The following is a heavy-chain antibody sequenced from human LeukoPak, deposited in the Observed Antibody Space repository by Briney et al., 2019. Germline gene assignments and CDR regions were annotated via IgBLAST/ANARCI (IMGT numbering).Heavy chain of an antibody. CDR1: GGSITTHY. Sequence: PSETLSLTCTVSGGSITTHYWSWIRLPAGKGLEWIGRIHTSGSTNYNPSLEGRATMSLDTSKNQFSLNLSSVTAADTALYYCARNLGYNWFGPWGQGTLVTVSS. J-gene: IGHJ5*02. D-gene: IGHD1-26*01. CDR3: ARNLGYNWFGP. V-gene: IGHV4-4*07. CDR2: IHTSGST.